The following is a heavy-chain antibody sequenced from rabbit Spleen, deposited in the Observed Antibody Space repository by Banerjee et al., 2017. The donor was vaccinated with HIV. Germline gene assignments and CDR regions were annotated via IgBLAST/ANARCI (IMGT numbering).Heavy chain of an antibody. V-gene: IGHV1S45*01. D-gene: IGHD1-1*01. CDR1: GFSFSSGYY. CDR2: IISGTGAP. CDR3: ARAGGGAYINVHTFTL. Sequence: QEQLEESGGDLVKPEGSLTLTCAVSGFSFSSGYYMFWVRQAPGKGLEWIGYIISGTGAPYYASGAKGRFTISKTSSTTVTLQMTSLTVADTATYFCARAGGGAYINVHTFTLWGPGTLVTVS. J-gene: IGHJ4*01.